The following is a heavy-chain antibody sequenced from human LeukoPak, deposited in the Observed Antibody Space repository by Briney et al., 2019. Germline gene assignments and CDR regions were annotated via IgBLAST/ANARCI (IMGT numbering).Heavy chain of an antibody. CDR1: GYTFTSYG. CDR2: ISAYNGNT. J-gene: IGHJ6*03. D-gene: IGHD3-22*01. CDR3: ARDGTYYYDSSGYSNPGYYYMDV. V-gene: IGHV1-18*01. Sequence: ASVKVSCKASGYTFTSYGISWVRQAPGQGLEWMGWISAYNGNTNYAQKLQGRVTMTTDTSTSTAYMELRSLRSDDTAVYYCARDGTYYYDSSGYSNPGYYYMDVWGKGTTVTISS.